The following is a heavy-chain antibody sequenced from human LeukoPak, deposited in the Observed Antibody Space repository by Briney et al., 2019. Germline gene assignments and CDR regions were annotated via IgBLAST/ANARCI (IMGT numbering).Heavy chain of an antibody. J-gene: IGHJ2*01. V-gene: IGHV4-4*09. CDR1: GGSISYYY. D-gene: IGHD3-3*01. CDR3: ARRGTIFGPESL. CDR2: IYTSGNT. Sequence: SETLSLTCSVSGGSISYYYWTWIRQPPGKGLEWIGYIYTSGNTDYNPSLKSRVSMSLDTSKSQLSLNLSSVTAADTAVYFCARRGTIFGPESLWGRGTLVSVSS.